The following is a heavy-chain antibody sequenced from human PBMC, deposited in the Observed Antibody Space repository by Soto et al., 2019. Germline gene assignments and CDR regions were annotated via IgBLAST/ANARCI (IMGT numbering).Heavy chain of an antibody. D-gene: IGHD6-25*01. J-gene: IGHJ5*02. CDR1: GFTFSSYS. V-gene: IGHV3-48*02. CDR3: ARDSSGYNWFDP. Sequence: EVQLVESGGGLVQPGGSLRLSCAASGFTFSSYSMNWVRQAPGKGLEWVPYISSSSSSIYYADSVKGRFTISRDNAKNSLYLQMNSLRDEDTAVYYCARDSSGYNWFDPWGQGTLVTVSS. CDR2: ISSSSSSI.